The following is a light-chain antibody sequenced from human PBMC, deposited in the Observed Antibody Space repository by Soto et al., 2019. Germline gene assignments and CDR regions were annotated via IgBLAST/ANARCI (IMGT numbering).Light chain of an antibody. CDR2: DTT. J-gene: IGLJ1*01. CDR1: TGAVTNGHY. Sequence: QTVVTQEPSLTVSSGGKVTLTCGASTGAVTNGHYPYWFQQKPGQAPRTLIYDTTNRHSWTPARFSGSLLGGKAALTLSGAQPEDEAEYYCLLSYNGPYVFGTGTKVTVL. V-gene: IGLV7-46*01. CDR3: LLSYNGPYV.